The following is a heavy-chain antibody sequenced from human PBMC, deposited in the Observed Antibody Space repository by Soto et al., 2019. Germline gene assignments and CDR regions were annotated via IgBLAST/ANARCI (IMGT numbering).Heavy chain of an antibody. CDR3: ARRSSGWPYYFDY. CDR1: GYTFTSYA. J-gene: IGHJ4*02. Sequence: ASVKVSCKASGYTFTSYAMHWVRQAPGQGLEWMGWINPNSGNTNYAQKFQGGVTMTRDTSISTAYMELSRLRSDDTAVYYCARRSSGWPYYFDYWGQGTLVTVSS. CDR2: INPNSGNT. V-gene: IGHV1-2*02. D-gene: IGHD6-19*01.